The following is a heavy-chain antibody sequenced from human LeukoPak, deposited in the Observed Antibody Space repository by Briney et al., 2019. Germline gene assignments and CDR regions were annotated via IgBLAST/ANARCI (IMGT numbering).Heavy chain of an antibody. CDR1: GVSIRSRDYY. V-gene: IGHV4-39*01. Sequence: SETLSLTCTVSGVSIRSRDYYWGCIRQPPVKGLEWIGNIYYLGRTYYNPSLKSRVTLSVDTSKNQFSLKLSSVTAADTAVYYCARGRAGDYDYVWGSYRYKDYFDYWGQGTLVTVSS. CDR2: IYYLGRT. J-gene: IGHJ4*02. CDR3: ARGRAGDYDYVWGSYRYKDYFDY. D-gene: IGHD3-16*02.